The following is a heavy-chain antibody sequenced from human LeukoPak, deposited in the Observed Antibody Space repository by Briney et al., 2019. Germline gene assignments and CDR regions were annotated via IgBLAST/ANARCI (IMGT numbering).Heavy chain of an antibody. Sequence: PGGSLRLSCAASGFTFSSYSMNWVRQAPGKGLEWISYIRSSGSTTLYADSVEGRFTISRDNAKDSLYLQMNSLRAEDTAMYYCARGLGYSYGYGIDYWGQGTLVIASS. D-gene: IGHD5-18*01. CDR2: IRSSGSTT. CDR3: ARGLGYSYGYGIDY. V-gene: IGHV3-48*01. J-gene: IGHJ4*02. CDR1: GFTFSSYS.